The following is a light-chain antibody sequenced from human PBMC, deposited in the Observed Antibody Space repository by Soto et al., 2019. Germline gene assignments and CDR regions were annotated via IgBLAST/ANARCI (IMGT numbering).Light chain of an antibody. CDR2: DAS. Sequence: EIVLTQSTATLSLSPGERATLSCRASQSVSRYLAWYQQKPGQAPRLPIYDASNRATGIPARFSGSGSGTAFTLTISSLEHEDFAVYYCQQSSNFGPGTKGELK. CDR3: QQSSN. J-gene: IGKJ3*01. V-gene: IGKV3-11*01. CDR1: QSVSRY.